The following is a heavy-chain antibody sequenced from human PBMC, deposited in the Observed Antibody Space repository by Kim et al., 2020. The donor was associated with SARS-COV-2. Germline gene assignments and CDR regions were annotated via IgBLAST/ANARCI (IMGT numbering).Heavy chain of an antibody. V-gene: IGHV4-34*01. CDR3: ARLIVDRRVGGYRYY. J-gene: IGHJ4*02. CDR1: GGSFSGYY. Sequence: SETLSLTCAVYGGSFSGYYWSWIRQPPGKGLEWIGEINHSGSTNYNPSLKSRVTISVDTSKNQFSLKLSSVTAADTAVYYCARLIVDRRVGGYRYYWGQGTLVAVSS. CDR2: INHSGST. D-gene: IGHD5-12*01.